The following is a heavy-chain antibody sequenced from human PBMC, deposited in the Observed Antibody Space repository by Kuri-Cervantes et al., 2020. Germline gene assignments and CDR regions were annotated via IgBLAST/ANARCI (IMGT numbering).Heavy chain of an antibody. J-gene: IGHJ4*02. V-gene: IGHV3-15*01. Sequence: ETLSLTCAAAGFTFDNAWMMWVRQAPGKGLEWVARIKSGSYGETNYAVPVNGRFTISRDDSKKMLFLDMNSLETEDTAVYHCATLPFISGWTYPGFDFWGQGTLVTVSS. D-gene: IGHD6-25*01. CDR1: GFTFDNAW. CDR2: IKSGSYGET. CDR3: ATLPFISGWTYPGFDF.